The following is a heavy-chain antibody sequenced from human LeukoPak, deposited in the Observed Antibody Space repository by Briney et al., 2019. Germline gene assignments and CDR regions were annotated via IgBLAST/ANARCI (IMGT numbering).Heavy chain of an antibody. D-gene: IGHD2-15*01. J-gene: IGHJ4*02. CDR2: INPNSGGT. Sequence: ASVKVSCKASGYTFTGYYMHWVRQAPGQGLEWMGWINPNSGGTNYAQKFQGRVTMTRDTSISTAYMEVSRLRSDDTAVYYCARDLPGYCSGGSCPFDYWGQGTLVTVSS. CDR1: GYTFTGYY. V-gene: IGHV1-2*02. CDR3: ARDLPGYCSGGSCPFDY.